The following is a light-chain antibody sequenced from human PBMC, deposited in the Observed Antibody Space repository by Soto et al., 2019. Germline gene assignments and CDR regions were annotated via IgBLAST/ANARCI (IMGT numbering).Light chain of an antibody. CDR2: DVS. CDR3: SSYTSSSPHVV. V-gene: IGLV2-14*01. J-gene: IGLJ2*01. CDR1: SSDVGGYNY. Sequence: QSALTQPASVSGSPGQSITISCTGTSSDVGGYNYVSWYQQHPGKAPKLMIYDVSNRPSGVSNRSSGSKSGNTASLTISGLQAEDEADYYCSSYTSSSPHVVFGGGTKVNVL.